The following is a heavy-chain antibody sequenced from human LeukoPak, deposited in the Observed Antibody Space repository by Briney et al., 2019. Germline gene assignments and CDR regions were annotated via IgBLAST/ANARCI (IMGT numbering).Heavy chain of an antibody. V-gene: IGHV1-69*06. Sequence: EASVKVSCKASGGTFSSYAISWVRQAPGQGLEWMGGTIPIFGTANYAQKFQGRVTITADKSTSTAYMELSSLRSEDTAVYYCARGLPSGPPMVPGDYYFDYWGQGTLVTVSS. CDR3: ARGLPSGPPMVPGDYYFDY. D-gene: IGHD3-10*01. CDR1: GGTFSSYA. CDR2: TIPIFGTA. J-gene: IGHJ4*02.